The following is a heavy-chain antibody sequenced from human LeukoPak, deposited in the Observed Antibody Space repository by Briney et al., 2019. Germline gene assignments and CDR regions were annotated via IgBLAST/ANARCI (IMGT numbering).Heavy chain of an antibody. CDR2: ISSSGSTI. V-gene: IGHV3-48*03. CDR3: ARDWITMVRGAHDY. J-gene: IGHJ4*02. D-gene: IGHD3-10*01. Sequence: GGSLRLSCAASGFTFSSYEMNWVRQAPGKGLEWISYISSSGSTIYYADSVKGRFTISRDNAKNSLYLQMNSLRAEDTALYYCARDWITMVRGAHDYWGQGTLVTVSS. CDR1: GFTFSSYE.